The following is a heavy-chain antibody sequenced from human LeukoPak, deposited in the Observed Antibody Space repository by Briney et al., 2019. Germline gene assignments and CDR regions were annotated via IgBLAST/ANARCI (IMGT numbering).Heavy chain of an antibody. Sequence: GASVTVSCKASGGTFSSYAISWVRQAPGQGLEWMGWISAYNGNTNYAQKLQGRVTMTTDTSTSTAYMELRSLRSDDTAVYYCARVPGLRFAADEYNWFDPWGQGTLVTVSS. D-gene: IGHD5-12*01. CDR3: ARVPGLRFAADEYNWFDP. CDR1: GGTFSSYA. V-gene: IGHV1-18*01. J-gene: IGHJ5*02. CDR2: ISAYNGNT.